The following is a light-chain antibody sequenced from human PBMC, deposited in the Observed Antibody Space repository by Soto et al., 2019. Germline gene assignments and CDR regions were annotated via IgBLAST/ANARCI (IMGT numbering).Light chain of an antibody. CDR1: QTISSW. V-gene: IGKV1-5*01. Sequence: DIQMTQSPSTLSGSVGDRVTITCRASQTISSWLAWYQQKPGKAPKLLIYDASSLESGVPSRFSGSGSGTEFTLTISSLQPDDFATYYCQHCDSLPLTFGQGTRLE. CDR3: QHCDSLPLT. J-gene: IGKJ5*01. CDR2: DAS.